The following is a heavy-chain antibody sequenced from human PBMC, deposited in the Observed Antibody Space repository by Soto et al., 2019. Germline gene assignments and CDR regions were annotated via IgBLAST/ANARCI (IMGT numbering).Heavy chain of an antibody. CDR2: VSHDGTTE. D-gene: IGHD5-12*01. CDR3: ARESTITHFDH. J-gene: IGHJ4*02. Sequence: PGGSLRLSCAASDFVFYDYPIHWVRQAPGKGLEWVAVVSHDGTTEYYSDYVKGRFSISRDNTNNTAFLQMNSLRAENPTVYYCARESTITHFDHWGQGTLVTVSS. CDR1: DFVFYDYP. V-gene: IGHV3-30-3*01.